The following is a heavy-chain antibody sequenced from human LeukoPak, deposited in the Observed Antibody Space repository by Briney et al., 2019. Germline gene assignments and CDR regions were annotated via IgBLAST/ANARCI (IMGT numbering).Heavy chain of an antibody. D-gene: IGHD3-22*01. CDR3: ASDSSGYYSIDY. CDR2: INPNSGGT. Sequence: GASVKVSCKASGYTFTSNALGWVRQAPGQGPEWMGWINPNSGGTNYAQKFQGRVTMTRDTSISTAYMELSRLRSDDTAVYYCASDSSGYYSIDYWGQGTLVTVSS. V-gene: IGHV1-2*02. CDR1: GYTFTSNA. J-gene: IGHJ4*02.